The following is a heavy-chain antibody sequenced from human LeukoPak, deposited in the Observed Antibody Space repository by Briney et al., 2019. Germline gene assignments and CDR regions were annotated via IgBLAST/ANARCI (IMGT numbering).Heavy chain of an antibody. CDR3: AREGIAVAGLDS. V-gene: IGHV4-31*03. CDR1: GGSISSGGYY. CDR2: IYYSGST. D-gene: IGHD6-19*01. Sequence: SETLALTCTVSGGSISSGGYYWSWIRQHPGKGLEWIGYIYYSGSTYYNPSLKSRVTISVDTSKTQFSLKLSSVTAADTAVYYCAREGIAVAGLDSWGQGTLVTVT. J-gene: IGHJ4*02.